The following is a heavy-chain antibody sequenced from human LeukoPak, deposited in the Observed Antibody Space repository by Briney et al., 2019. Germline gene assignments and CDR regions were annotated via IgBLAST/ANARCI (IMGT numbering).Heavy chain of an antibody. J-gene: IGHJ4*02. V-gene: IGHV3-21*01. CDR3: ARLRMWGSTIPFDY. CDR2: ISSSSSYI. CDR1: GFTFSSYR. D-gene: IGHD2-2*02. Sequence: GSLRLFCAASGFTFSSYRLKWVRQASGEGLEWVSSISSSSSYIYYADSVKGRFTISRDNAKNSLYLQMNSLRAEDTAVYYCARLRMWGSTIPFDYWGQGTLVTVSS.